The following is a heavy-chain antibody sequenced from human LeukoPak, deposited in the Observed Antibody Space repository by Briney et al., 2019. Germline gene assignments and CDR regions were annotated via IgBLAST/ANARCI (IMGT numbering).Heavy chain of an antibody. D-gene: IGHD6-13*01. CDR3: ARRLGSSWPEDY. V-gene: IGHV3-33*01. CDR1: GFTFSNYG. Sequence: GGSLRLSCAASGFTFSNYGMHWVRQAPGKGLEWAALISFDGSQKYYADSVKGRFTISRDNSKSTVYLQMNSLRAEDTAVYYCARRLGSSWPEDYWGQGTLVTVSS. CDR2: ISFDGSQK. J-gene: IGHJ4*02.